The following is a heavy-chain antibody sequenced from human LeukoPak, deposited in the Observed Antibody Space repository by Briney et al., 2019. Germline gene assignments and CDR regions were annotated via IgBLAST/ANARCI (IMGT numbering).Heavy chain of an antibody. V-gene: IGHV4-31*02. CDR1: GFTFSSYA. CDR3: ARNENWFDP. J-gene: IGHJ5*02. CDR2: IYYSGST. Sequence: LRLSCAASGFTFSSYAMSWVRQAPGKGLEWIGYIYYSGSTYYNPSLKSRVTISVDTSKNQFSLKLSSVTAADTAVYYCARNENWFDPWGQGTLVTVSS.